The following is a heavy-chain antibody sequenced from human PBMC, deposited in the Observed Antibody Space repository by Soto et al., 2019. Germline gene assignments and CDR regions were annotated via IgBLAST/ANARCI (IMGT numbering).Heavy chain of an antibody. CDR3: ARAPRRYCTSLSCLGLYGLDV. D-gene: IGHD2-8*01. CDR1: GFTFSDYA. V-gene: IGHV3-30-3*01. J-gene: IGHJ6*02. CDR2: ISFDGNIK. Sequence: PGGSLRLSCAASGFTFSDYAMHWVRHVAGQGLEGVAVISFDGNIKYDADSVKGRFTISRDNSKNTLFLQMDSLKGEDTAVYSCARAPRRYCTSLSCLGLYGLDVWGQGTAVTVSS.